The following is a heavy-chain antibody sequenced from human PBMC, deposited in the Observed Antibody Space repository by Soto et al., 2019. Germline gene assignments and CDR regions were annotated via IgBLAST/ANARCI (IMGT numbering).Heavy chain of an antibody. Sequence: GGSLRLSCAASGFTFSTHAMSWVRQAPGKGLEWVSSISSGGTTTFYAASVEGRFTISRDKSKNTLYLQMNSLRADDTAVYYCAREGGSIGGWFGRKFDSWGQGTQVTVHS. J-gene: IGHJ4*02. V-gene: IGHV3-23*01. CDR1: GFTFSTHA. D-gene: IGHD6-19*01. CDR3: AREGGSIGGWFGRKFDS. CDR2: ISSGGTTT.